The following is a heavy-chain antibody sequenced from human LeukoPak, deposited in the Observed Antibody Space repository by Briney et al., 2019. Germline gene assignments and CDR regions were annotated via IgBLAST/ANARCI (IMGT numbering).Heavy chain of an antibody. D-gene: IGHD3-22*01. J-gene: IGHJ4*02. Sequence: ASVKVSCKVSGYTLTELSMHWVRQAPGKGLEWMGGFDPEDGETIYAQKFQGRVTVTEDTSTDTAYMELSSLRSEDTAVYYCATPAELVVVNAFDYWGQGTLVTVYS. V-gene: IGHV1-24*01. CDR3: ATPAELVVVNAFDY. CDR2: FDPEDGET. CDR1: GYTLTELS.